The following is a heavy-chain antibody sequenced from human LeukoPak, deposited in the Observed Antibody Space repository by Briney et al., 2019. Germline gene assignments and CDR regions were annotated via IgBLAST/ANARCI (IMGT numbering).Heavy chain of an antibody. CDR2: IYYNGAT. CDR3: ATGYSSGVDY. Sequence: SETLSLTCAVSGGSASKYYWTWIRQPPGKGLEWIGTIYYNGATQYNPSLKSRVTISVDTSKNQFSLKLSSVTAADTAVYYCATGYSSGVDYWGQGTLVTVSS. D-gene: IGHD6-25*01. CDR1: GGSASKYY. J-gene: IGHJ4*02. V-gene: IGHV4-59*02.